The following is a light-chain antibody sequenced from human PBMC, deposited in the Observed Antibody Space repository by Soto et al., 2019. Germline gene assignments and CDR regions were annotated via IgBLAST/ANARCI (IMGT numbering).Light chain of an antibody. V-gene: IGKV3-20*01. Sequence: EIVLTQSPGTLSLSPGERATLSCRASQSVHNNYLAWYQQKLGQAPRLVISIASNRATGISDRFSGSGSGKAFIPTISRLGPEDSAVYSFRQYGGLPLPFGGGPRWRS. J-gene: IGKJ4*01. CDR1: QSVHNNY. CDR3: RQYGGLPLP. CDR2: IAS.